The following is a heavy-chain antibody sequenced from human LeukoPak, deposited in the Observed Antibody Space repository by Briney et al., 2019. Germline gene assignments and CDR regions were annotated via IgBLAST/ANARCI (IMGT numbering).Heavy chain of an antibody. Sequence: SETLSLTCTVSGGSISSSSYYWGWIRQPPGKGLEWIGSIYYSGGTYYNPSLKSRVTISVDTSKNQVSLRLSSVTAADTAVYYCARTMVTTQPIVYFDYWGQGTLVTVSS. CDR3: ARTMVTTQPIVYFDY. J-gene: IGHJ4*02. CDR2: IYYSGGT. CDR1: GGSISSSSYY. V-gene: IGHV4-39*01. D-gene: IGHD4-17*01.